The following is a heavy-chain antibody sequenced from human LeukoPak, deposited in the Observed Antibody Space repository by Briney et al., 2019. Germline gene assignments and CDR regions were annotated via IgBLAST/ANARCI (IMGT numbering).Heavy chain of an antibody. J-gene: IGHJ4*02. CDR1: GGSISSSNYY. CDR3: ARNCDSSCWYLGY. CDR2: IYYTGST. V-gene: IGHV4-39*01. Sequence: PSQTLSLTCTVSGGSISSSNYYWGWIRQPPGKGLERIGSIYYTGSTYYNPSLKSRVTISVDTSKNQFYLKLTSVTAADTAVYCCARNCDSSCWYLGYWGQGTLVTVSS. D-gene: IGHD6-13*01.